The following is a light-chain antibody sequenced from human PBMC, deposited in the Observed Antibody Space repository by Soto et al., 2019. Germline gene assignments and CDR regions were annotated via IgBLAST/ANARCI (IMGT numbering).Light chain of an antibody. CDR2: DVT. CDR1: PSDIGAYNY. Sequence: QSALTQPASVSGSPGQSITISCSGTPSDIGAYNYVSWYQHLPGKAPEVIIYDVTNRPSGVSSRFSGSKSGTTASLTISGLQAEYEANYYCGSYTITSTLMIFGGVTELTVL. V-gene: IGLV2-14*03. CDR3: GSYTITSTLMI. J-gene: IGLJ2*01.